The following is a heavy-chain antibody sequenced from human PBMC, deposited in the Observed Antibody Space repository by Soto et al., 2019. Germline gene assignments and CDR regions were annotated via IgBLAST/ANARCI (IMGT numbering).Heavy chain of an antibody. CDR1: GASIITDRYY. CDR2: IHYSGGATYSP. J-gene: IGHJ6*02. V-gene: IGHV4-31*03. Sequence: RSLTCTVSGASIITDRYYWTWIRQHPGKGLEWLGYIHYSGGATYSPSYKPSLQSRIAISVDTSKNQFSLKLSSVTAADTAVYYCARRRGYGGLNYYYYGMAVWGQGTTVTVS. D-gene: IGHD5-12*01. CDR3: ARRRGYGGLNYYYYGMAV.